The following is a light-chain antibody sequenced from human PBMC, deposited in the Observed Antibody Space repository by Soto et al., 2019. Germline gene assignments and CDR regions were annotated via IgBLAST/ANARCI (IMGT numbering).Light chain of an antibody. CDR2: GAS. CDR1: QIVSRSY. V-gene: IGKV3-20*01. Sequence: EIVLTQSLGTLSLSPGDSAPLSCRASQIVSRSYLGWYQQKPGQAHRLIMYGASIRAAGVPERFSGSRSGTEFTLTIRSLEPEDLAVYYCQQYGSSPELTVGVGNKVDIK. CDR3: QQYGSSPELT. J-gene: IGKJ4*01.